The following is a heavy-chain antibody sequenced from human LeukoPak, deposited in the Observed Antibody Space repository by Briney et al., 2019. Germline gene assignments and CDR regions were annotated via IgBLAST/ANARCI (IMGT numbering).Heavy chain of an antibody. CDR1: GFTFSSFS. V-gene: IGHV3-30-3*01. CDR2: ISYDGNNE. J-gene: IGHJ4*02. Sequence: GGSLRLSCAVSGFTFSSFSMHWVRQAPGKGLEWVAVISYDGNNEYYTDSVKGRFTISRDNSKNTLYLQMNSLRAEDTAVYYCARGGLGEITYFDYWGQGTLVTVSS. CDR3: ARGGLGEITYFDY. D-gene: IGHD3-10*01.